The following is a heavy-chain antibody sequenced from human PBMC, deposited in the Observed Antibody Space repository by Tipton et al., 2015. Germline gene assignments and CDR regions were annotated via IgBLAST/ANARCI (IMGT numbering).Heavy chain of an antibody. CDR3: ARARGRHGGLFDS. CDR2: FFHSGNT. J-gene: IGHJ4*02. D-gene: IGHD4-23*01. V-gene: IGHV4-38-2*01. Sequence: TLSLTCDVSGYSISSGYYWSWIRQPPGKGLEWIGSFFHSGNTLHNPSLRGRVIISVDTSTTQFSLKMTSVTTTGTAVYYCARARGRHGGLFDSWGQGTLVTVSS. CDR1: GYSISSGYY.